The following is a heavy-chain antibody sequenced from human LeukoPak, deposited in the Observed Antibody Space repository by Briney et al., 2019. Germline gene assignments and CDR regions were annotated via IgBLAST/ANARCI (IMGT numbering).Heavy chain of an antibody. V-gene: IGHV4-30-2*01. CDR2: IHQSGST. CDR3: ASEDHDY. CDR1: GSSINSGGYY. J-gene: IGHJ4*02. Sequence: SQTLSLTCSVSGSSINSGGYYWSWIRQPPGKDLEWIGYIHQSGSTYYNPSLKSRVTISVDKSKNQFSLKLSSVTAADTAVYYCASEDHDYWGQGTLVTVSS.